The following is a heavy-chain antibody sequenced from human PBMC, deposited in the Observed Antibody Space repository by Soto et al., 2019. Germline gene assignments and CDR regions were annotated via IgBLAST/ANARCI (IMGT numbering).Heavy chain of an antibody. CDR1: GYTFSNYD. J-gene: IGHJ5*02. Sequence: QLQLVQSGAEVKKPGASVKVSCKASGYTFSNYDITWVRQAPGQGLEWMGWISGYNGNTQYAQNLQGRVTMTTDPSTSTAYMDLRSLRSDDTAVYYCARTSSSASWFDPWGQGTPVTVSS. CDR3: ARTSSSASWFDP. V-gene: IGHV1-18*01. D-gene: IGHD2-2*01. CDR2: ISGYNGNT.